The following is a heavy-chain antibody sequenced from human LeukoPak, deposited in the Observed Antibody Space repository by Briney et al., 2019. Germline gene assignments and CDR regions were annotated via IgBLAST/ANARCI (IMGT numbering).Heavy chain of an antibody. CDR2: IYSSGNT. V-gene: IGHV4-61*02. D-gene: IGHD3-10*01. CDR1: SGSVSGGRYY. CDR3: ARARGYYGSGNYRDYYYYYMDV. Sequence: SETLSLTCTVSSGSVSGGRYYWSWIRQPAGKGLEWIGRIYSSGNTNYSPSLKSRVTISVDTSKNHFSLNLGSVTAADTAVYYCARARGYYGSGNYRDYYYYYMDVWGKGTTVTISS. J-gene: IGHJ6*03.